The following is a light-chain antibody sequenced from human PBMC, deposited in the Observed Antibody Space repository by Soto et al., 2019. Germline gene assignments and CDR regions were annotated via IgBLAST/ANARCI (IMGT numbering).Light chain of an antibody. J-gene: IGLJ1*01. Sequence: QSALTQPPSASGSPGQSVTISCTGTSSDVGGYNYVSWYQQHPGKAPKLIIYEVTKRPSGVPDRFSGSKSGNTASLTVSGLQAEDEADSSCSSYAGSNNLVFGTGTKVTVL. CDR2: EVT. CDR1: SSDVGGYNY. CDR3: SSYAGSNNLV. V-gene: IGLV2-8*01.